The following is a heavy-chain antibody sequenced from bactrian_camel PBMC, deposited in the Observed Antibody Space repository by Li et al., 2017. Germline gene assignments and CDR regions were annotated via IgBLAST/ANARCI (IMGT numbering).Heavy chain of an antibody. V-gene: IGHV3S53*01. Sequence: QVQLVESGGGSVQAGGSLKLSCVASQFTFSSSRSCMGWFRQAPGKEREGVAHIETYGMTRYIDAVKGRFNISRDNAQNSVYLQMNSLKPDDTAMYYCAAAGYGQKTVRWTDFSGWGQGTQVTVS. CDR2: IETYGMT. J-gene: IGHJ6*01. CDR1: QFTFSSSRSC. D-gene: IGHD6*01. CDR3: AAAGYGQKTVRWTDFSG.